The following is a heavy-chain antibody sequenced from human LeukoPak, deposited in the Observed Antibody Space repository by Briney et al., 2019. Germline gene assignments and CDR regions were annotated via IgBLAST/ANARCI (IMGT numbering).Heavy chain of an antibody. J-gene: IGHJ4*02. V-gene: IGHV3-7*05. CDR2: INHEGTEK. Sequence: PGGSLRLPCAASGFTFSRTWMSWLRQAPGKGLEWVAYINHEGTEKDYMDSVKGRFTISRDNAQNSLFLQMNSLRAEDTAIYYCATGGHYYGDWGQGTLVTVSS. CDR3: ATGGHYYGD. D-gene: IGHD3-10*01. CDR1: GFTFSRTW.